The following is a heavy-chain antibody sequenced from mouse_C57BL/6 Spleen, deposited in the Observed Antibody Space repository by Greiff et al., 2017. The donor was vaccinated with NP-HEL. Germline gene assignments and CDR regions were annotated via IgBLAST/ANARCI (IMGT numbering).Heavy chain of an antibody. V-gene: IGHV1-69*01. J-gene: IGHJ1*03. CDR3: ANYYYGSSRDWYCDV. Sequence: QVQLQQPGAELVMPGASVKLSCKASGYTFTSYWMHWVKQRPGQGLEWIGEIDPSDSYTNYNQKFKGKSTLTVDKSSSTAYMQLSSLTSEDSAVYYCANYYYGSSRDWYCDVWGTGTTVTVSS. CDR2: IDPSDSYT. CDR1: GYTFTSYW. D-gene: IGHD1-1*01.